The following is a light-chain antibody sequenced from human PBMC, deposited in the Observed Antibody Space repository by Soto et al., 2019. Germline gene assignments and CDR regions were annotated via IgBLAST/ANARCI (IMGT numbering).Light chain of an antibody. CDR1: SCNIGAGYD. Sequence: QSVLTQPPSVSGAPGQRVTISCTGSSCNIGAGYDVHWYEQLPGTAPKLLIYGNSNRPSGVPDRFSGSKSGTSASLAITGLQAEDEADYYCQSYDSSLSVNWVFGGGTKLTVL. J-gene: IGLJ3*02. V-gene: IGLV1-40*01. CDR3: QSYDSSLSVNWV. CDR2: GNS.